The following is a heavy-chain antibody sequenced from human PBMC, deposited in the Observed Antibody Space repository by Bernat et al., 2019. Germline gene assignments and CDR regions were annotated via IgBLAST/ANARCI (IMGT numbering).Heavy chain of an antibody. CDR2: VYSSGST. J-gene: IGHJ3*02. CDR3: AAPWRATYYYGSSGYYGWDAFDT. Sequence: QLQLQESGPGLVKPSETLSLTCTVSAGSISSNNYFWGWIREPPGKGLEWIGSVYSSGSTYYNPSLKGRVTISVDTSKNQFSLKLTSVTAAEPAVYYCAAPWRATYYYGSSGYYGWDAFDTWGQGTMVTVSS. CDR1: AGSISSNNYF. D-gene: IGHD3-22*01. V-gene: IGHV4-39*01.